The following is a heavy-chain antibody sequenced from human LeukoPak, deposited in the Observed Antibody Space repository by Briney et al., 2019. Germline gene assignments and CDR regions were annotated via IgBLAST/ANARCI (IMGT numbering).Heavy chain of an antibody. CDR2: IRQDGDGK. D-gene: IGHD3-22*01. CDR1: GFTFSSYV. V-gene: IGHV3-30*03. J-gene: IGHJ5*02. CDR3: ATEDHNSGHAGALGFDP. Sequence: GRSLRLSCAASGFTFSSYVMHWARQAPGEGLEWVAVIRQDGDGKFYGNSVKGRFTISRDNSRDTLYLQMDSLTTEDTAIYYCATEDHNSGHAGALGFDPGGQGTLVTVS.